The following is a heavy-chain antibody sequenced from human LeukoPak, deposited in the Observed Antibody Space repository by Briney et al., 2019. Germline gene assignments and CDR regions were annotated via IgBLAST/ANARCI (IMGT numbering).Heavy chain of an antibody. CDR2: ISGSGGST. D-gene: IGHD3-9*01. CDR3: AKANYDILTGYPYFDY. V-gene: IGHV3-23*01. J-gene: IGHJ4*02. Sequence: GGSLRLSCAASGFTFSSYAMSWVRQAPGKGLEWVSAISGSGGSTYYADSVKGRFTISRDNSKNTLYLQMNSLRAEDTAVYYCAKANYDILTGYPYFDYWGQGTLVTVSS. CDR1: GFTFSSYA.